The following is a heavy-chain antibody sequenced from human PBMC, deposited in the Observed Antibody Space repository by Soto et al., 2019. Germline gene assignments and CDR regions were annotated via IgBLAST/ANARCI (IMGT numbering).Heavy chain of an antibody. D-gene: IGHD3-10*01. Sequence: QVQLVQSGGGVVQSGKSLRLSCEVSGLTFSDFAMRWVRQAPGKGLEWVAVIWYDGTNAYSADSVKGRFSVSRDNSKNTLYLEMNSLRAEDTAVYFCARDPLLIGGRSGRMGGYFDFWGQGDLVTVSS. CDR2: IWYDGTNA. J-gene: IGHJ4*02. CDR3: ARDPLLIGGRSGRMGGYFDF. CDR1: GLTFSDFA. V-gene: IGHV3-33*01.